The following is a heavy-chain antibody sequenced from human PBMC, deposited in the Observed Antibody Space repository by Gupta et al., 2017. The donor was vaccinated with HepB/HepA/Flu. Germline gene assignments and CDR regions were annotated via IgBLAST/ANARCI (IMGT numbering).Heavy chain of an antibody. CDR2: IKSRSDGGTR. Sequence: EVQLVESGGGLVKPGESLRLSCAVSGLTLNNAWMNWVRQAPGKGPEWVARIKSRSDGGTRDFAAPVKGRFIISRDESKNILYLEMNSLKTEDTAVYYCAAGTGRTDFDYWGQGTLVTVSS. J-gene: IGHJ4*02. D-gene: IGHD1-14*01. CDR3: AAGTGRTDFDY. V-gene: IGHV3-15*01. CDR1: GLTLNNAW.